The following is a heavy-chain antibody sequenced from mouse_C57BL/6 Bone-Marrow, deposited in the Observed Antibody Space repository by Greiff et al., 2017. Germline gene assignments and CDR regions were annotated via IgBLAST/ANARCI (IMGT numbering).Heavy chain of an antibody. Sequence: QVQLQQPGAELVKPGASVKLSCKASGYTFTSYWMQWVKQRPGEGLEWIGEIYPSDSYTNYTQKFKGKATFTVDTSSSTAYMQHSSLTSEDSAVYYWARTGGLQLDFDYGGQGTTLTVSS. CDR2: IYPSDSYT. D-gene: IGHD2-4*01. J-gene: IGHJ2*01. CDR3: ARTGGLQLDFDY. CDR1: GYTFTSYW. V-gene: IGHV1-50*01.